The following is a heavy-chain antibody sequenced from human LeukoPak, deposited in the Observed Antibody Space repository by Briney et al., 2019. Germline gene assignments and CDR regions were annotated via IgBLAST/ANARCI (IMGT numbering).Heavy chain of an antibody. J-gene: IGHJ6*03. Sequence: PSETLSLTCTVSGGSLSRYYWSWIRQPPGKGLEWIGDIYYSGSTNYNPSLKSRVTISVDTSKNQFSLMLSSVTAADTAVYYCATSGGGYGSYYYYMDVWGKGTTVTISS. CDR1: GGSLSRYY. CDR3: ATSGGGYGSYYYYMDV. V-gene: IGHV4-59*01. D-gene: IGHD3-22*01. CDR2: IYYSGST.